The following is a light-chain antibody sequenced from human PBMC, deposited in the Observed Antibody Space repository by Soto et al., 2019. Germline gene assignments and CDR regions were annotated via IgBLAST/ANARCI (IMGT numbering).Light chain of an antibody. CDR1: QSVSSN. CDR2: GAS. CDR3: QQYNNWPRT. Sequence: EIVMTQSPATLSVSPGERATLSCRSSQSVSSNLAWYQQKPGQAPRLLIYGASTRATGITARFSGSGSVTEFTLTISSLQSEDFAVYYCQQYNNWPRTFGQGTKLEIK. V-gene: IGKV3-15*01. J-gene: IGKJ2*01.